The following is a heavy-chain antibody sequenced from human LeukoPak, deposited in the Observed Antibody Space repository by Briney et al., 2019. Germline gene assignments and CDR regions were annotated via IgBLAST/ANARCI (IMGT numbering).Heavy chain of an antibody. CDR2: VYHTGST. J-gene: IGHJ4*02. Sequence: SETLSLTCAVSGYSISRGYYWALIRQPPGKGLEWIGTVYHTGSTYYNPSLDSRVTISVDASKNEFSLNLKSVTAADTAVYYCARAGWIITSGIDYWGQGALVTVSS. D-gene: IGHD3-10*01. CDR3: ARAGWIITSGIDY. CDR1: GYSISRGYY. V-gene: IGHV4-38-2*01.